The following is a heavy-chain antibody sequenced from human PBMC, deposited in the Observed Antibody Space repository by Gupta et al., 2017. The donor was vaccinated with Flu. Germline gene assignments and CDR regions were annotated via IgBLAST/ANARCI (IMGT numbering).Heavy chain of an antibody. CDR1: GFTFSSYG. Sequence: QVQLVESGGGVVQPGRSLRLSCAASGFTFSSYGMHWVRQAPGKGLEWVAVIWYDGSNKYYADSAKGRFTISRDNSKNTLYLQMNSLRAEDTAVYYCAREGSDYSNHPDYWGQGTLVTVSS. CDR2: IWYDGSNK. J-gene: IGHJ4*02. V-gene: IGHV3-33*01. D-gene: IGHD4-4*01. CDR3: AREGSDYSNHPDY.